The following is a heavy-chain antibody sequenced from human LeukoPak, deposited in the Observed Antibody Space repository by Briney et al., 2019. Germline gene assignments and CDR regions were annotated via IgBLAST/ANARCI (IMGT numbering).Heavy chain of an antibody. V-gene: IGHV1-46*01. CDR1: GYTFTSYY. J-gene: IGHJ5*02. CDR3: ARDNSVGDNAWRFDP. CDR2: INPTGGST. Sequence: ASVKVSCKASGYTFTSYYMHWVRQAPGQGLEWMGLINPTGGSTGYAQKFQGRVTMTRDMSTSTDYMELSSLRSEDTAIYYRARDNSVGDNAWRFDPWGQGTLVTVSS. D-gene: IGHD1-26*01.